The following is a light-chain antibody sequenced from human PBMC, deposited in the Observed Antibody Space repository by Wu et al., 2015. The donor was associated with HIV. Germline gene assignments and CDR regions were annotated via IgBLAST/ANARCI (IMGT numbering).Light chain of an antibody. CDR3: QQRLNWPLT. Sequence: DILLTQSPGTLSLSPGERATLSCRASQSITSNYLAWYQQKPGQAPRLLIYGASNRATGIPARFSGSGSGTDFILTISSLEPEDFATYSCQQRLNWPLTFGQGTRLEIK. V-gene: IGKV3-11*01. CDR2: GAS. CDR1: QSITSNY. J-gene: IGKJ5*01.